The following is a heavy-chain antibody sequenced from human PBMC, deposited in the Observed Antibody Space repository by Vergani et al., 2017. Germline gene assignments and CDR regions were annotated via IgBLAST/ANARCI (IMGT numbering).Heavy chain of an antibody. V-gene: IGHV1-46*01. CDR3: AREGRYYGSGSYLGY. J-gene: IGHJ4*02. D-gene: IGHD3-10*01. Sequence: QVQLVQSGAEVKKPGASVKVSCKASGYTFTSYYMHWVRQAPGQGLEWMGIINPSGGSTSYAQKFQGRVTMTRDTSTSTVYMELSSLRSEDTAVYYCAREGRYYGSGSYLGYWGQGTLVTVSS. CDR1: GYTFTSYY. CDR2: INPSGGST.